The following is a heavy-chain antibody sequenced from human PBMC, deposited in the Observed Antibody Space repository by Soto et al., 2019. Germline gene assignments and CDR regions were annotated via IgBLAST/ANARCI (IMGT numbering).Heavy chain of an antibody. V-gene: IGHV4-31*03. CDR3: AREIRGYAPDY. D-gene: IGHD2-8*01. J-gene: IGHJ4*02. Sequence: LSLTCTVSGGSISSGGYYWSWIRQHPGKGLEWIGYIYYSGSTYYNPSLKSRVTISVDTSKNQFSLKLSSVTAADTAVYYCAREIRGYAPDYWGQGTLVTVSS. CDR2: IYYSGST. CDR1: GGSISSGGYY.